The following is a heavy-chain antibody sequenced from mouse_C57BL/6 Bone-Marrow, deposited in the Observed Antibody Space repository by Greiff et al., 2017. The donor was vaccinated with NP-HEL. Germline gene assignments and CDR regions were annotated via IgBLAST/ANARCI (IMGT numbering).Heavy chain of an antibody. Sequence: EVQLVESGGGLVQPGGSLSLSCAASGFTFTDYYMSWVRQPPGKALEWLGFIRNKANGYTTEYSASVKGRFTISRDNSQSILYLQMNALRAEDSATYYCARCGTGAWFAYWGQGTLVTVSA. V-gene: IGHV7-3*01. J-gene: IGHJ3*01. D-gene: IGHD3-3*01. CDR2: IRNKANGYTT. CDR3: ARCGTGAWFAY. CDR1: GFTFTDYY.